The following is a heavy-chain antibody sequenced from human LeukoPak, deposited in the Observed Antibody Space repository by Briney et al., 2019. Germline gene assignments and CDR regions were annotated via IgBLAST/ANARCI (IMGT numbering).Heavy chain of an antibody. J-gene: IGHJ6*03. D-gene: IGHD3-3*01. CDR3: ASTLRFLESAHDNHNPLLFYYMDV. V-gene: IGHV1-69*13. Sequence: GASVKVSCKASGGTFSSYAISWVRQAPGQGLEWMGGIIPIFGTANYAQKFQGRVTITADESTSTAYMELSSLRSGDTAVYYCASTLRFLESAHDNHNPLLFYYMDVWGKGTTVTVSS. CDR2: IIPIFGTA. CDR1: GGTFSSYA.